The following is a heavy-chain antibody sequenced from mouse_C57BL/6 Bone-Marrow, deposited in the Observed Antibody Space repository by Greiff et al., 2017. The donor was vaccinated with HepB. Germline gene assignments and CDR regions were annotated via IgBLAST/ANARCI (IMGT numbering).Heavy chain of an antibody. D-gene: IGHD3-3*01. CDR3: ARWGGDYFDV. Sequence: QVQLQQSGAELVRPGTSVKMSCKASGYTFTNYWIGWAKQRPGHGLEWIGDIYPGGGYTNYNEKFKGKATLTADKSSSTAYMQFSSLTSEDSAIYYCARWGGDYFDVWGTGTTVTVSS. CDR1: GYTFTNYW. J-gene: IGHJ1*03. V-gene: IGHV1-63*01. CDR2: IYPGGGYT.